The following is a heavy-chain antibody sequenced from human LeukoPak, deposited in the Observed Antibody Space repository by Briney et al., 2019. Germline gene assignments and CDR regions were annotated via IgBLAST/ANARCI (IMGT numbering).Heavy chain of an antibody. CDR3: AKSYSSGSGSYSAGHSDY. D-gene: IGHD3-10*01. Sequence: GGSLRLSCAVSGFTFSSYGMHWVRQAPGKGMEWVAFIRYDGSNTYYADSVKGRFTISRDNSKNTLYLQMDTLRAEDTAVYYCAKSYSSGSGSYSAGHSDYWGQGTLVTVSS. V-gene: IGHV3-30*02. CDR1: GFTFSSYG. J-gene: IGHJ4*02. CDR2: IRYDGSNT.